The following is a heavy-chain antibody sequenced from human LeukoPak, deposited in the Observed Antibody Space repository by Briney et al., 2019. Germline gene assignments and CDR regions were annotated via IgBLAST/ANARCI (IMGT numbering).Heavy chain of an antibody. J-gene: IGHJ3*02. Sequence: PGGSLRLSCAASGFTFSSYAMSWVRQAPGKGLEWVSAISGSGGSTYYADSVKGRFTISRDNSKNTLYLQMNSLRAEDTAVYYRAKKGASGYYRDAFDIWGQGTMVTVSS. D-gene: IGHD3-22*01. CDR3: AKKGASGYYRDAFDI. CDR1: GFTFSSYA. CDR2: ISGSGGST. V-gene: IGHV3-23*01.